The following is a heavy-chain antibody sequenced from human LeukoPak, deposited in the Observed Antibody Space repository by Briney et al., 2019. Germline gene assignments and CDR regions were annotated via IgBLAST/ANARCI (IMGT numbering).Heavy chain of an antibody. D-gene: IGHD6-6*01. CDR1: GGSISSYY. V-gene: IGHV4-39*07. J-gene: IGHJ4*02. CDR2: IYYSGST. Sequence: KPSETLSLTCTVSGGSISSYYWGWIRQPPGKGLEWIGSIYYSGSTYYNPSLKSRVTISVDTSKNQFSLKLSSVTAADTAVYYCARGGVSSSTPEPLDYWGQGTLVTVSS. CDR3: ARGGVSSSTPEPLDY.